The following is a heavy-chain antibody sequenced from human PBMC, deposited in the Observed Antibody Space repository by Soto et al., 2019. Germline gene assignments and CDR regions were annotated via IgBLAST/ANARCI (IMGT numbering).Heavy chain of an antibody. V-gene: IGHV3-23*01. Sequence: GGSLRLSCAVSGFTFNSYGMSWVRQAPGKGLEWVSAISGSGGTTDYADSVKGRFTISRDNSKNTLYLQMNSLRVEDTAVYYCAKRSFDVWSGSNYYFDYWGQGTLVTVSS. CDR3: AKRSFDVWSGSNYYFDY. CDR1: GFTFNSYG. J-gene: IGHJ4*02. D-gene: IGHD3-3*01. CDR2: ISGSGGTT.